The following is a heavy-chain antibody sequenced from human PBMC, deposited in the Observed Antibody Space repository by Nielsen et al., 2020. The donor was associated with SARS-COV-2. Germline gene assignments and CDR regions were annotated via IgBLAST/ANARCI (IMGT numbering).Heavy chain of an antibody. V-gene: IGHV1-8*01. J-gene: IGHJ4*02. Sequence: ASVKVSCKASGYTFTNYDINWLRQATGQRLEWMGWMKPNSGEAGYAQKFQGRVTMTRDTSISTAYMELSSLTSEDTAMYYCARSSPAFGYWGQGTLVTVSS. CDR3: ARSSPAFGY. CDR1: GYTFTNYD. D-gene: IGHD2-2*01. CDR2: MKPNSGEA.